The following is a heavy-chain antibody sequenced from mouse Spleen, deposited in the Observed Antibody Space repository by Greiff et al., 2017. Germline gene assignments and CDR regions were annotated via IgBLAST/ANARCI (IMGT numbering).Heavy chain of an antibody. CDR2: IWAGGST. CDR3: AREREIYYGNFAWFAY. Sequence: QVQLKESGPGLVAPSQSLSITCTVSGFSLTSYGVHWVRQPPGKGLEWLGVIWAGGSTNYNSALMSRLSISKDNSKSQVFLKMNSLQTDDTAMYYCAREREIYYGNFAWFAYWGQGTLVTVSA. CDR1: GFSLTSYG. J-gene: IGHJ3*01. V-gene: IGHV2-9*02. D-gene: IGHD2-1*01.